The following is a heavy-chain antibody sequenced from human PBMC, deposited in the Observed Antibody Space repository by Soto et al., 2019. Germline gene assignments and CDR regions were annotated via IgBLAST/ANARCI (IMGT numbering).Heavy chain of an antibody. CDR3: ARDSDYGWFDP. Sequence: QVQLVESGGGVVQPGRSLRLSCAASGFTFSSYGMHWVRQAPGKGLEWVAVIWYDGSNKYYADSVKGRFTISRDNSKNMLYLQMNSLGAEDTAVYYSARDSDYGWFDPWGQGTLVTVSS. CDR2: IWYDGSNK. V-gene: IGHV3-33*01. J-gene: IGHJ5*02. D-gene: IGHD4-17*01. CDR1: GFTFSSYG.